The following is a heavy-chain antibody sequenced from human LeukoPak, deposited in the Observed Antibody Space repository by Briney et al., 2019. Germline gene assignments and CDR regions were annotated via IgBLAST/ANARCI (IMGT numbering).Heavy chain of an antibody. V-gene: IGHV3-21*01. J-gene: IGHJ4*02. D-gene: IGHD3-10*01. CDR1: GFTFSSYS. CDR3: TTDRPEYYYDSGI. Sequence: PGGSLRLSCAASGFTFSSYSMNWVRQAPGKGLEWVSSISSSSSYIYYADSVKGRFTISRDNAKNSLYLQMNSLRAEDTAVYYCTTDRPEYYYDSGIWGQGTLVTVSS. CDR2: ISSSSSYI.